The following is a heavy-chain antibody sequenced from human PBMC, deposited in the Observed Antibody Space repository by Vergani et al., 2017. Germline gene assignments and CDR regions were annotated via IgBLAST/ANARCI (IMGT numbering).Heavy chain of an antibody. J-gene: IGHJ5*02. CDR3: ARDLRLLYNRFDP. V-gene: IGHV3-9*01. D-gene: IGHD1-14*01. Sequence: EVQLVESGGGLVQPGRSLRLSCAASGFTFDDYAMHWVRQAPGKGLEWVSGISWNSDNIGYADSVKGRFTISRDNAKDSLYLQMNSLRDEDTGVYYCARDLRLLYNRFDPWGQGTLVTVSS. CDR2: ISWNSDNI. CDR1: GFTFDDYA.